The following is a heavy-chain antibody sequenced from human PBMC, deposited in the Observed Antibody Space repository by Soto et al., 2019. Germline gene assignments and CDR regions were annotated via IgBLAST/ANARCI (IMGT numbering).Heavy chain of an antibody. CDR3: AKEHQLVYYYGMDV. V-gene: IGHV1-69*01. D-gene: IGHD6-13*01. CDR1: GGTFSSYA. CDR2: IIPIFGTA. J-gene: IGHJ6*02. Sequence: QVQLVQSGAEVKKPGSSVKVSCKASGGTFSSYAISWVRQAPGQGLEWIGGIIPIFGTANYAQKFQGRVTITADESTSTSYMELSILRSEDTAVYYCAKEHQLVYYYGMDVWGQGTTVTVSS.